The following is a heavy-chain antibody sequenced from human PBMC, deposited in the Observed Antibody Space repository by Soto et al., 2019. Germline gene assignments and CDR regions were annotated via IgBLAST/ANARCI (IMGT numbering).Heavy chain of an antibody. D-gene: IGHD4-17*01. CDR1: GVTVGSDY. CDR3: ARDRTTVPPQGHYSPDV. J-gene: IGHJ6*03. Sequence: GGSLRRSCGASGVTVGSDYMSWVRQAPGKGREWGWGIYSGGSTCYADCVKGRFTIPRDNSKNPLYLQMNSLQPQDTAVYYCARDRTTVPPQGHYSPDVWGKGTTVTASS. CDR2: IYSGGST. V-gene: IGHV3-66*01.